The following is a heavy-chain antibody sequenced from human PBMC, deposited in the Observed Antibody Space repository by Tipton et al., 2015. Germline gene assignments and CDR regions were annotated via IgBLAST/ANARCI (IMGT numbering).Heavy chain of an antibody. Sequence: TLSLTCSVSGGSLSSGGFSWSWIRQPPGKDLEWIGYIYQGGSTYYNPSLKSRVTMSVDRPKNQFSLKLTSVTAADTAVYYCARSGYTYGMDVWGQGTTVTVSS. V-gene: IGHV4-30-2*01. CDR2: IYQGGST. D-gene: IGHD5-12*01. CDR3: ARSGYTYGMDV. J-gene: IGHJ6*02. CDR1: GGSLSSGGFS.